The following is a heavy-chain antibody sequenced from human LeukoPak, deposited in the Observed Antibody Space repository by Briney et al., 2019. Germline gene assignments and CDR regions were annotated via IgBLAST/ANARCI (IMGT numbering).Heavy chain of an antibody. CDR2: IHYSGST. D-gene: IGHD4-23*01. J-gene: IGHJ4*02. CDR1: GGSIRSYY. V-gene: IGHV4-59*08. CDR3: ARHSNSEGYYFDY. Sequence: SETLSLTCTVSGGSIRSYYWSWIRQSPGKGLEWIGYIHYSGSTNYNPSLKSRVTISVDTSKNQFSLKPSSVTAADTAVYYCARHSNSEGYYFDYWGQGTLVTVSS.